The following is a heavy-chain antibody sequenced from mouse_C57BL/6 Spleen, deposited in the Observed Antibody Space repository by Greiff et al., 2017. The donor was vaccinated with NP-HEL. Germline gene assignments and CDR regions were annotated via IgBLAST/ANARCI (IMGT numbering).Heavy chain of an antibody. J-gene: IGHJ4*01. CDR3: TSQLGQGYYAMDY. CDR1: GFTFSSYA. CDR2: ISSGGDYI. Sequence: EVQRVESGEGLVKPGGSLKLSCAASGFTFSSYAMSWVRQTPEKRLEWVAYISSGGDYIYYADTVKGRFTISRDNARNTLYLQMSSLKSEDTAMYYCTSQLGQGYYAMDYWGQGTSVTVSS. V-gene: IGHV5-9-1*02. D-gene: IGHD4-1*02.